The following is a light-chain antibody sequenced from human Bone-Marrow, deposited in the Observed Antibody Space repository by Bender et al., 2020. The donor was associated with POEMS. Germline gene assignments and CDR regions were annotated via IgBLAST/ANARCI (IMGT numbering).Light chain of an antibody. CDR3: QSPDSSGNFV. CDR1: SLRRYY. Sequence: SSELTQDPAVSVALGQTVRITCQGDSLRRYYASWYQQKPGQAPILVIYGKNTRPSGIPQRFSGSTSGTTVTLTISGVQAEDEADYYCQSPDSSGNFVFGTGTKVTVL. V-gene: IGLV3-19*01. J-gene: IGLJ1*01. CDR2: GKN.